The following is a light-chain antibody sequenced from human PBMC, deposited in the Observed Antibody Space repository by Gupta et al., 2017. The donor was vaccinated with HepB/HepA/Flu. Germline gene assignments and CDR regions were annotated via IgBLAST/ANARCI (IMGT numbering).Light chain of an antibody. J-gene: IGLJ2*01. CDR3: AAWDNNLNGPV. CDR2: SNN. CDR1: RSNIGSNT. Sequence: QSVLTQPPSASGPPGQRVTLSCSGSRSNIGSNTVNWYQQFPRTAPKLLIYSNNQRPSGVPDRFSGSKSGTSASLAISGLQSEDEADYYCAAWDNNLNGPVFGGGTKLTV. V-gene: IGLV1-44*01.